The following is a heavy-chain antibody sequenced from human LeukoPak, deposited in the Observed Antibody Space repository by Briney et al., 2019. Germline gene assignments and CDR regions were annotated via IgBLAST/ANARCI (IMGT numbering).Heavy chain of an antibody. CDR1: GFTFDDYA. J-gene: IGHJ4*02. V-gene: IGHV3-9*01. CDR2: ISWNSGSI. Sequence: GGSLRLSCAASGFTFDDYAMHWVRQAPGKGLEWVSGISWNSGSIGYADSVKGRFTISRDNTKNSLFLQLNSLRAEDTAVYYCVRDRGWYHFDLWGQGTLVTVSS. D-gene: IGHD3-10*01. CDR3: VRDRGWYHFDL.